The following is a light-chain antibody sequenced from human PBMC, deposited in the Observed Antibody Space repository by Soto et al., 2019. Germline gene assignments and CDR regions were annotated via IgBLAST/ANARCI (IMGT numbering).Light chain of an antibody. CDR3: RQRSNWPPT. J-gene: IGKJ4*01. CDR2: DAS. CDR1: QSVSSN. V-gene: IGKV3-11*01. Sequence: ENVLTQSPATLSLSPGERATLSCRASQSVSSNLAWYQQKPGQAPRLLIFDASNGATGIPVRFSGSGSGTDFTLTISSLQPEDFAVYYCRQRSNWPPTFGGGTKVDIK.